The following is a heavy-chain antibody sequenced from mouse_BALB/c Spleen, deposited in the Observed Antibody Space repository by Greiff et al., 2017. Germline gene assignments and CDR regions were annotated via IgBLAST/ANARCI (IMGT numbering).Heavy chain of an antibody. CDR3: ARAITTVGNY. J-gene: IGHJ2*01. D-gene: IGHD1-1*01. Sequence: EVKLMESGGGLVKPGGSLKLSCAASGFTLSDYYMYWVRQTPEKRLEWVATISDGGSYTYYPDSVKGRFTISRDNAKNNLYLQMSSLKSEDTAMYYCARAITTVGNYWGQGTTLTVSS. CDR2: ISDGGSYT. V-gene: IGHV5-4*02. CDR1: GFTLSDYY.